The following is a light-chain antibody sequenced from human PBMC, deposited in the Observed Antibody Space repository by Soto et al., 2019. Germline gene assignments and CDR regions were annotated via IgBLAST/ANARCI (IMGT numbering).Light chain of an antibody. CDR3: QQLNSYPLT. CDR1: QGISSY. V-gene: IGKV1-9*01. Sequence: DIQLPQSPSFLSASVGARVPITCRASQGISSYLAWYQQKPGKAPKLLIYAASTLQSGVPSRFSGSGSGTEFTLTISSLQPEDFATYYCQQLNSYPLTFGGGTKVDIK. J-gene: IGKJ4*01. CDR2: AAS.